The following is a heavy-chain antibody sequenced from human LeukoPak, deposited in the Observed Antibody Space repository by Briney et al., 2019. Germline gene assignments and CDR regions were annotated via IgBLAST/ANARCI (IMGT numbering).Heavy chain of an antibody. CDR3: AKDNTAVYDFWSGQPDY. CDR2: ISYDGSNK. V-gene: IGHV3-30*18. J-gene: IGHJ4*02. Sequence: GGSLRLSCGASGFTFSSHGMHWVRQAPGKGLEWVAVISYDGSNKYYADSVKGRFTISRDNSKNTLYLQMNSLRAEYTAVYYCAKDNTAVYDFWSGQPDYWGQGTLVTVSS. CDR1: GFTFSSHG. D-gene: IGHD3-3*01.